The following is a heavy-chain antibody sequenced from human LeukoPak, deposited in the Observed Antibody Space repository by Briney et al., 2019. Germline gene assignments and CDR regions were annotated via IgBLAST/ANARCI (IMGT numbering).Heavy chain of an antibody. CDR1: GYSISSGYY. J-gene: IGHJ4*02. D-gene: IGHD6-13*01. V-gene: IGHV4-4*07. CDR2: IYTSGST. Sequence: SETLSLTCTVSGYSISSGYYWSWIRQPAGKGLEWIGRIYTSGSTNYNPSLKSRVTMSVDTSKNQFSLKLSSVTAADTAVYYCARGVAAAGTDYWGQGTLVTVSS. CDR3: ARGVAAAGTDY.